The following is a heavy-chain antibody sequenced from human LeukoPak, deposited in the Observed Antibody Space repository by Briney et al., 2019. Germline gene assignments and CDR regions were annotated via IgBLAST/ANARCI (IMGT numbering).Heavy chain of an antibody. CDR1: GGSITNSDYF. CDR3: AGTSSWYYYYYGMDV. D-gene: IGHD6-13*01. J-gene: IGHJ6*02. Sequence: SETLSLTCTVPGGSITNSDYFWGWIRQPPGKGLEWIGNVDYSGRTHYNPSLMSRVTIYADNSKNQFSLKLRSVTAADTAVYYCAGTSSWYYYYYGMDVWGQGTTVTVSS. CDR2: VDYSGRT. V-gene: IGHV4-39*01.